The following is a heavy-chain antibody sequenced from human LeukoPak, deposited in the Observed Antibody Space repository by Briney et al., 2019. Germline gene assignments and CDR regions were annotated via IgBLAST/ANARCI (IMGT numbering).Heavy chain of an antibody. Sequence: PGRSLRLSCAASGFTFSSYGMHWVRQAPGQGLEWMGIINPSGGSSSYAQKFQGRVTMTRDTSTSTVYMELSSLRSEDTAVYYCARVGWYGYFQHWGQGTLVTVSS. CDR1: GFTFSSYG. J-gene: IGHJ1*01. D-gene: IGHD6-19*01. CDR3: ARVGWYGYFQH. V-gene: IGHV1-46*01. CDR2: INPSGGSS.